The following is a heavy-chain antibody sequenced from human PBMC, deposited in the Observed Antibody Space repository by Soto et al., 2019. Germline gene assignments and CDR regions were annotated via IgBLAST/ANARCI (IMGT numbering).Heavy chain of an antibody. J-gene: IGHJ4*02. CDR3: ARAPLRYFGHFDY. CDR1: GGSFSGYY. D-gene: IGHD3-9*01. Sequence: SETLSLTCAVYGGSFSGYYWSWIRQPPGKGLEWIGEINHSGSTNYNPSLKSRVTISVDTSKNQFSLKLSSVTAADTAVYYCARAPLRYFGHFDYWGQGTLVTVSS. V-gene: IGHV4-34*01. CDR2: INHSGST.